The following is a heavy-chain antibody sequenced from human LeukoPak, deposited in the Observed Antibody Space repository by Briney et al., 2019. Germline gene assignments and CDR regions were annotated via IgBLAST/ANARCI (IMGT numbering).Heavy chain of an antibody. CDR2: INPNSGGT. CDR1: GYTFTGYY. Sequence: ASVKVSCKASGYTFTGYYMHWVRQAPGQGLEWMGWINPNSGGTNYAQKFQGRVTMTRDTSISTAYMEQSRLRSDDTAVYYCAREGSSGDYYYYMYVWGKGTTVTVSS. V-gene: IGHV1-2*02. D-gene: IGHD6-6*01. CDR3: AREGSSGDYYYYMYV. J-gene: IGHJ6*03.